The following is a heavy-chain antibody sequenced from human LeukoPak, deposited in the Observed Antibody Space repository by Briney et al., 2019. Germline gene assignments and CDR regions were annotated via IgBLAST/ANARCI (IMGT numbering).Heavy chain of an antibody. CDR2: ISAYNGNT. CDR3: ARPSSPAAFDI. J-gene: IGHJ3*02. D-gene: IGHD2-2*01. V-gene: IGHV1-18*01. CDR1: GYTFTSYG. Sequence: GAPVKVSCKASGYTFTSYGIIWVRQAPGQGLGGRGWISAYNGNTNYAQKLQGRGTMTTDTSTSTASMEMRSLRADDTAVYYCARPSSPAAFDIWGQGTMVTVSS.